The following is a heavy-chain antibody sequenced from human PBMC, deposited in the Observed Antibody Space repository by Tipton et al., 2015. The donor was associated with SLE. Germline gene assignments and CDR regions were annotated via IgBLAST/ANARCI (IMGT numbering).Heavy chain of an antibody. Sequence: LRLSCTVSSGSISSSSYYWGWIRQPPGKGLEWIGSIYYSGNTYYNPSLKSRVTISADTSKKQFSLRLSSVTAADTAVYYCARHASFTFLGAFDVWGQGTMNTVSS. CDR1: SGSISSSSYY. CDR3: ARHASFTFLGAFDV. CDR2: IYYSGNT. V-gene: IGHV4-39*01. J-gene: IGHJ3*01. D-gene: IGHD2/OR15-2a*01.